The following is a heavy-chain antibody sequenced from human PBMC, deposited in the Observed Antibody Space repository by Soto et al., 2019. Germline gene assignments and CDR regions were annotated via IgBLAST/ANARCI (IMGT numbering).Heavy chain of an antibody. Sequence: QVQLVQSGTEVKKPGASVKISCKASGFTFTNYFFHWVRQAPRQGLEWMGIISPDDGSTNCLTSLQGRVTLTSDTSTSTVYMELGSLPSEGTAVYYCARGDGRGTSGFYFCYGMDVWGHGTTVAVSS. CDR3: ARGDGRGTSGFYFCYGMDV. CDR1: GFTFTNYF. V-gene: IGHV1-46*01. J-gene: IGHJ6*02. D-gene: IGHD6-25*01. CDR2: ISPDDGST.